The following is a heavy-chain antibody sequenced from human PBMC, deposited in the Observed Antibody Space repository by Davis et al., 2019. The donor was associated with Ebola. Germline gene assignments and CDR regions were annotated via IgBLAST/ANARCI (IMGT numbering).Heavy chain of an antibody. CDR2: TYYRSKWYN. Sequence: HSQTLSLTCAISGDSVSSNSAAWNWIRQSPSRGLEWLGRTYYRSKWYNEYAVSVKSRISINPDTSENQFSLQLNSVTPADTALYYCATWRFDSWGQGTLVTVSS. J-gene: IGHJ4*02. V-gene: IGHV6-1*01. CDR3: ATWRFDS. CDR1: GDSVSSNSAA.